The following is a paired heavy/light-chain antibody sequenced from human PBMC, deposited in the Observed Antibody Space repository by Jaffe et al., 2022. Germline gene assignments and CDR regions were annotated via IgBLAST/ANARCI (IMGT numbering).Light chain of an antibody. Sequence: DIVMTQSPDSLAVSLGERATINCKSSQSVLYNSNNKNSLAWYQQKPGQPPKLLIYWASTRESGVPDRFSGSGSGTDFTLTISSLQAEDVAVYYCHQYYSSPQTFGQGTKVEIK. J-gene: IGKJ1*01. CDR1: QSVLYNSNNKNS. V-gene: IGKV4-1*01. CDR2: WAS. CDR3: HQYYSSPQT.
Heavy chain of an antibody. CDR2: IRSKGRNYAT. CDR1: GFTFSGSA. V-gene: IGHV3-73*02. Sequence: EVQLVESGGGLVQPGGSLKLSCAASGFTFSGSAMHWVRQASGKGLEWVGRIRSKGRNYATEYAASVKGRFIISRDDSKDTAYLQMNSLKTEDTAVYFCTPYSQTLGYYFASWGQGTLVTVSS. CDR3: TPYSQTLGYYFAS. J-gene: IGHJ4*02. D-gene: IGHD6-13*01.